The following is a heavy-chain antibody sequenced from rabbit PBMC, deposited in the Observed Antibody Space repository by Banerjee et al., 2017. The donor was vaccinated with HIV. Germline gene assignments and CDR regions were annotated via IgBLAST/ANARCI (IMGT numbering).Heavy chain of an antibody. J-gene: IGHJ3*01. CDR2: IYSSSGST. D-gene: IGHD7-1*01. CDR3: ARDRDGDAGYGSFAL. V-gene: IGHV1S43*01. CDR1: GFDLSNNYY. Sequence: QEQLVESGGGLVQPEGSLTLTCKASGFDLSNNYYMCWVRQAPGKGLELIACIYSSSGSTWYESWVNGRFTISRSTSLKAVDLKMPSLTVADTATYFCARDRDGDAGYGSFALWGQGTLVTVS.